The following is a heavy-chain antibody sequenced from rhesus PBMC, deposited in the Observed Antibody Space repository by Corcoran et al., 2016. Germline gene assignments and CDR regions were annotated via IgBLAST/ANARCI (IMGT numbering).Heavy chain of an antibody. V-gene: IGHV4S14*01. J-gene: IGHJ2*01. Sequence: QVQLQESGPGLVKPSETLSLTCAVSGYSISSGTYWGWIRQPPGKGLEWIGSIYGSGGRNNLNPSLKSRVTQSVDTSKNQFSVKLSSVTAADTALYYCARVWSSWSEWDTVGTEWYFDLWGPGTPITISS. CDR1: GYSISSGTY. CDR2: IYGSGGRN. CDR3: ARVWSSWSEWDTVGTEWYFDL. D-gene: IGHD5-42*01.